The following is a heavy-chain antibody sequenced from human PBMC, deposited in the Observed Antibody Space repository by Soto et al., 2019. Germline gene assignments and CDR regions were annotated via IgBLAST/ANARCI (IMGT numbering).Heavy chain of an antibody. D-gene: IGHD3-22*01. CDR1: GFTFSSYG. V-gene: IGHV3-33*01. CDR2: IWYDGSNK. CDR3: ARDGTSITMIPDAFDI. Sequence: PGGSLRLSCAAPGFTFSSYGMHWVRQAPGKGPEWVAVIWYDGSNKYYADSVKGRFTISRDNSKNTLYLQMNSLRAEDTAVYYCARDGTSITMIPDAFDIWGQGTMVTVSS. J-gene: IGHJ3*02.